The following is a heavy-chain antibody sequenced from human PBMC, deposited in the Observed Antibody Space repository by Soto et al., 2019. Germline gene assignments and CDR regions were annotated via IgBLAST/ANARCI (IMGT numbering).Heavy chain of an antibody. Sequence: QVRLVQSGPEVRKPGASVKISCEASGYSFTGHYLHWVRQAPGHGLEWMGWINPNSCGTNYAQKFQDWISITRDKALSTVYMDLSSLRSEDTAMYYCAKSDGAEENDAFDIWGQGTMISVS. J-gene: IGHJ3*02. CDR1: GYSFTGHY. V-gene: IGHV1-2*04. CDR3: AKSDGAEENDAFDI. D-gene: IGHD3-16*01. CDR2: INPNSCGT.